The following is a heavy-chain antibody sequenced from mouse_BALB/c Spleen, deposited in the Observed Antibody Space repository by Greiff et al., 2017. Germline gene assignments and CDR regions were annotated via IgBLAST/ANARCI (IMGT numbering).Heavy chain of an antibody. Sequence: EVKVVESGGGLVQPGGSLKLSCAASGFTFSSYGMSWVRQTPDKRLELVATINSNGGSTYYPDSVKGRFTISRDNAKNTLYLQMSSLKSEDTAMYYCARDYCYGSSYYFDYWGQGTTLTVSS. CDR2: INSNGGST. V-gene: IGHV5-6-3*01. CDR3: ARDYCYGSSYYFDY. J-gene: IGHJ2*01. D-gene: IGHD1-1*01. CDR1: GFTFSSYG.